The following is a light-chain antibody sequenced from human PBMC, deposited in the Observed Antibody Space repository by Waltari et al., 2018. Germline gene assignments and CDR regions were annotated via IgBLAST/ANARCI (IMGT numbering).Light chain of an antibody. Sequence: QSALTQPASVSGSPGQSITISCSGTSGDVGTSNYVSWYQQLPGKVPKLIISEVSNRPSVVSNRFSGSKSGNTASLSISGLQAEDEGDYYCTSFTTRYTWLFGGGTKVTVL. CDR1: SGDVGTSNY. V-gene: IGLV2-14*01. CDR2: EVS. J-gene: IGLJ3*02. CDR3: TSFTTRYTWL.